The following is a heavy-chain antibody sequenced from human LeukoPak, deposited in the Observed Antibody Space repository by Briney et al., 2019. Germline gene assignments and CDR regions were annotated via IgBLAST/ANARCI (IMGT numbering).Heavy chain of an antibody. J-gene: IGHJ5*02. Sequence: SETLSLTCTISGVSINDHHWAWIRQSAGKGLEWIGHIYISGTTGYNPSLRSRVTISLDMSKNSFSLRLNSVTAADTAIYFCAREYDFWTGTDFSRGWLDPWGQGILVTVSS. D-gene: IGHD3-3*01. CDR3: AREYDFWTGTDFSRGWLDP. CDR2: IYISGTT. V-gene: IGHV4-4*07. CDR1: GVSINDHH.